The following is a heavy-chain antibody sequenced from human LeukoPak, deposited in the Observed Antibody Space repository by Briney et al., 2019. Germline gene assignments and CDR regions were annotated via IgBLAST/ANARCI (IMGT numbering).Heavy chain of an antibody. CDR2: IGHTGSPA. CDR3: EGDQRPYCGGECYCAIDL. J-gene: IGHJ3*01. V-gene: IGHV3-48*01. CDR1: GFTFSYHS. D-gene: IGHD2-21*01. Sequence: GGSLRLSCEASGFTFSYHSMTWVRQAPGKTLEWISYIGHTGSPAHYADSVRGRFTISRDNAKNSLYLQMNSLTVEDTAVYYCEGDQRPYCGGECYCAIDLWGRGTLVTVSS.